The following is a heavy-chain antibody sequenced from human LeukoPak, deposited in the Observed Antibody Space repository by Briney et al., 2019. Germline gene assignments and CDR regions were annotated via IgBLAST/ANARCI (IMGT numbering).Heavy chain of an antibody. CDR2: ISADGNI. CDR1: GFTFSTYA. J-gene: IGHJ4*02. Sequence: GGSLRLSCAASGFTFSTYAMSWVRQAPGKGLEWVSAISADGNIYYADSVKDRFAISRDNSKNTLHLQMNSLRAEDTALYYCAKRSIAFDYWGQGTLVTVSS. D-gene: IGHD2-21*01. CDR3: AKRSIAFDY. V-gene: IGHV3-23*01.